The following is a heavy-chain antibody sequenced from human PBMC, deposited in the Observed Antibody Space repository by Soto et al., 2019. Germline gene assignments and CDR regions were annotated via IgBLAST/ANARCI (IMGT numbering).Heavy chain of an antibody. Sequence: EVQLVESGGGLVQPGGSLRLSCAASGFTFGSHWMHWVRQAPGKGLVWVSRINSDGSSTTYADSVKGRVTISRDDXXXXXXXXXXXXXXXXXXXXXXXXXXXXXXXPTVIWGQGTLVTVSS. CDR2: INSDGSST. CDR1: GFTFGSHW. J-gene: IGHJ3*02. V-gene: IGHV3-74*01. CDR3: XXXXXXXXXPTVI. D-gene: IGHD4-17*01.